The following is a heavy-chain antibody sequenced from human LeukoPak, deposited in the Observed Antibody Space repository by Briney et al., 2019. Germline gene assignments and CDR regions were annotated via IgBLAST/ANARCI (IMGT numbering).Heavy chain of an antibody. Sequence: SETLSLTCTVSGGSISSSDYYWGWIRQPPGKGLEWIGNIYYSGSTYYNPSLKSRVTISLGTSKNQFSLKLSSVTAADTAVYYCASVRRGFGESSKYYAYYYMGVWGKGTTVTISS. CDR1: GGSISSSDYY. CDR3: ASVRRGFGESSKYYAYYYMGV. V-gene: IGHV4-39*01. J-gene: IGHJ6*03. D-gene: IGHD3-10*01. CDR2: IYYSGST.